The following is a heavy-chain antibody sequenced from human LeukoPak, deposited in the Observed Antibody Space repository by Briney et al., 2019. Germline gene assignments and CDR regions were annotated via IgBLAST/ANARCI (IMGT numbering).Heavy chain of an antibody. CDR2: ISGSGSI. CDR1: GGSINSY. V-gene: IGHV4-4*07. J-gene: IGHJ5*02. D-gene: IGHD3-10*01. CDR3: ARDSGTTGEVKFDP. Sequence: SETLSLTCTVSGGSINSYWSWIRQPAGKGLEWIGRISGSGSITYNPALQSRLSISIDTSKNQFSLKLMSVTAADTAVYYCARDSGTTGEVKFDPWGQGTLVTVSS.